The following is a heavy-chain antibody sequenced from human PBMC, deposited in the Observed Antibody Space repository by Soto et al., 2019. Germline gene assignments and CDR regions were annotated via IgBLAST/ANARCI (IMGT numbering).Heavy chain of an antibody. Sequence: SETLSLTCTVSCGSISSGYHWAWIRQHPGKGLEWIGYIYYSGSTYYNPSLKSRVTISVDTSKNQFSLKLSSVTAADTAVYYCARGYYYDSSGYPNWFDPWGQGTLVTVSS. D-gene: IGHD3-22*01. J-gene: IGHJ5*02. CDR1: CGSISSGYH. CDR2: IYYSGST. CDR3: ARGYYYDSSGYPNWFDP. V-gene: IGHV4-31*03.